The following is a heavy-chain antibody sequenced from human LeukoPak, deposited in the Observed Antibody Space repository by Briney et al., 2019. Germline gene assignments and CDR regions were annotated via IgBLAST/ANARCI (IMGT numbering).Heavy chain of an antibody. CDR2: ISVYTGNT. CDR1: GYTFTDYG. J-gene: IGHJ4*02. CDR3: ARAQPPDY. D-gene: IGHD2-2*01. Sequence: PSGKSPGKASGYTFTDYGITGVHQAPGQGLEGMGCISVYTGNTNYAQKIQGTVTMTKDISTSTAYMEMRSPTSDATAVYSCARAQPPDYWGQGTLVTVSS. V-gene: IGHV1-18*01.